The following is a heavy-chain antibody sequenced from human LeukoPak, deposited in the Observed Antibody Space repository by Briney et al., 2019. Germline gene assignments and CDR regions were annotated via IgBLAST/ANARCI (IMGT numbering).Heavy chain of an antibody. CDR1: GLTVQRNA. J-gene: IGHJ6*02. CDR3: ARDRYNYGRDFYYHGADV. V-gene: IGHV3-53*01. CDR2: FYRDGS. Sequence: PGGSLRLFCAASGLTVQRNAMSWVPQGPGEGLEFISGFYRDGSNADSGKGRFTLSRNVSKNMLHLQMNSLRAEDTAIYYCARDRYNYGRDFYYHGADVWGQGTTVIVSS. D-gene: IGHD5-24*01.